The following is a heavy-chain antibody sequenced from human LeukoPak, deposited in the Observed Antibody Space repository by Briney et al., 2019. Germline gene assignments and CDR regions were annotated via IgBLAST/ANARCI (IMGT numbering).Heavy chain of an antibody. J-gene: IGHJ4*02. D-gene: IGHD1-26*01. CDR2: ISGSGITI. CDR1: GFTFSSYS. V-gene: IGHV3-48*04. Sequence: GGSLRLSCAASGFTFSSYSMNWVRQAPGKGLEWVSHISGSGITIYYADSVKGRFTISRDNAKRSLYLHMNSLRVEDTAFYFCARESSAGATGDYSDYWGQGALVTVSS. CDR3: ARESSAGATGDYSDY.